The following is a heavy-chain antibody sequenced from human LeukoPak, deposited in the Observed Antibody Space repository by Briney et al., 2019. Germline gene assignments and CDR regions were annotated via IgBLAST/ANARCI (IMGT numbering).Heavy chain of an antibody. V-gene: IGHV1-18*04. J-gene: IGHJ4*02. D-gene: IGHD3-9*01. CDR3: ARETGLVNYFDY. CDR1: GYTFTGYY. Sequence: ASVKVSCKASGYTFTGYYMHWVRQAPGQGLEWMGWISAYNGNTNYAQKLQGRVTMTTDTSTSTAYMELRSLRSDDTAVYYCARETGLVNYFDYWGQGTLVTVSS. CDR2: ISAYNGNT.